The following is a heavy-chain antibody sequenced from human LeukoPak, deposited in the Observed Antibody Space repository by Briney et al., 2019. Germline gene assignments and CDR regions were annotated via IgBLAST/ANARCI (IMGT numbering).Heavy chain of an antibody. CDR3: ARDSTVTGYLGEDGMDV. V-gene: IGHV1-18*01. Sequence: ASVKVSCKASGYTFTTYGISWVRQAPGQGLGWMGWISGHNGNTQYAQKLQDRVTMTTDTATNTAHMELRNLRSDDAAVYYCARDSTVTGYLGEDGMDVWGQGTTVTVS. CDR2: ISGHNGNT. J-gene: IGHJ6*02. D-gene: IGHD3-9*01. CDR1: GYTFTTYG.